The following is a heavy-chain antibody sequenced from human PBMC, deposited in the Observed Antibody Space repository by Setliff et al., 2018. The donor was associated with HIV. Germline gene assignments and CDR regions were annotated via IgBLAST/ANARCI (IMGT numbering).Heavy chain of an antibody. CDR2: IYYSGST. CDR3: ARAPIPYYDFWSGQREGWFDP. D-gene: IGHD3-3*01. CDR1: GGSISSHY. Sequence: SLTCTVSGGSISSHYWSWIRQPPGKGLEWIGYIYYSGSTNYNPSLKSRVTISVDTSKNQFSLKLSSVTAADTAVYYCARAPIPYYDFWSGQREGWFDPWGQGTLVTVSS. V-gene: IGHV4-59*11. J-gene: IGHJ5*02.